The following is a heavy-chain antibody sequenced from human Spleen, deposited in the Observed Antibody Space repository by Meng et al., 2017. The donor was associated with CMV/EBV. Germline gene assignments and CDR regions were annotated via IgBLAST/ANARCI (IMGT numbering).Heavy chain of an antibody. J-gene: IGHJ6*02. CDR3: ARDRLVKTFYYYYGMDV. V-gene: IGHV1-69*02. D-gene: IGHD3-9*01. CDR1: GGTFSSYT. Sequence: SVKVSCKASGGTFSSYTISWVRQAPGQGLEWMGRIIPILGIANYAQKFQGRVTITADKSTSTAYMELSSLRSEDTAVYYCARDRLVKTFYYYYGMDVWGQGTTVTVSS. CDR2: IIPILGIA.